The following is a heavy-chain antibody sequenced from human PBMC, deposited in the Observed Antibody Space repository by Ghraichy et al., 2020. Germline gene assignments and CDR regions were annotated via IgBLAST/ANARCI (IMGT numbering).Heavy chain of an antibody. J-gene: IGHJ4*02. CDR1: GASISNYY. CDR3: ARFTALGQPFDY. D-gene: IGHD5-18*01. CDR2: FYSSGST. Sequence: SETLSLTCIVSGASISNYYWNWIRQPAGKGLEWIGRFYSSGSTDYNPSLKSRVTMSVDTSNNQFSLKLTSVTAADTAVYYCARFTALGQPFDYWGQGTLVTVSS. V-gene: IGHV4-4*07.